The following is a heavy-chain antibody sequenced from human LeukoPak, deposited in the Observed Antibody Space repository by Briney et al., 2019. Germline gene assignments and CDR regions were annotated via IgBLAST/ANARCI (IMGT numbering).Heavy chain of an antibody. V-gene: IGHV3-48*03. Sequence: PGGSLRLSCAACGFTFSSYEMNWVRQAPGKGLEWVSYISSSGSSIYYADSVKGRFTISRDNAKNSLYLQMNSLRAKDTAVYYCARIQLTVTTSDYWGPGTLVTVSS. D-gene: IGHD4-17*01. CDR1: GFTFSSYE. CDR2: ISSSGSSI. CDR3: ARIQLTVTTSDY. J-gene: IGHJ4*02.